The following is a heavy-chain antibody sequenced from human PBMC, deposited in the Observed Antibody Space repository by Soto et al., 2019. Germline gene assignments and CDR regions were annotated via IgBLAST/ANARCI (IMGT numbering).Heavy chain of an antibody. V-gene: IGHV3-23*01. Sequence: PGGSLRLSCAASGFTFSSYAMSWVRQAPGKGLEWVSAISGSGGSTYYADSVKGRFTISRDNSKNTLYLQMNSLRAEDTAVYYCAKDVTELRYFPPSMDVWGQGTTVTVSS. J-gene: IGHJ6*02. CDR2: ISGSGGST. CDR3: AKDVTELRYFPPSMDV. CDR1: GFTFSSYA. D-gene: IGHD3-9*01.